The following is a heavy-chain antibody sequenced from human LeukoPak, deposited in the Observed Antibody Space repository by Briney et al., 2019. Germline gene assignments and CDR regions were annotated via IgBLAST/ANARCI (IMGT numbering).Heavy chain of an antibody. Sequence: ASVKVSCKASGYTFTSYGISWVRQAPGQGLEWMGWISAYNGNTNYAQKLQGRVTMTTDTSTDTAYMELSSLRSEDTAVYYCATGISGSYDFDYWGQGSLVTVSS. CDR3: ATGISGSYDFDY. CDR2: ISAYNGNT. D-gene: IGHD1-26*01. V-gene: IGHV1-18*01. J-gene: IGHJ4*02. CDR1: GYTFTSYG.